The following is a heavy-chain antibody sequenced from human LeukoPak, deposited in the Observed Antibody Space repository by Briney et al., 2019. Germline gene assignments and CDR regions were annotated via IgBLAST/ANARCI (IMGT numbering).Heavy chain of an antibody. J-gene: IGHJ4*02. CDR1: GGSISSYY. D-gene: IGHD3-3*01. CDR2: IYYSGST. V-gene: IGHV4-59*01. Sequence: SETLSLTCTVSGGSISSYYWSWIRQPPGKGLEWIGYIYYSGSTNYNPSLKSRLTISVDTSKNQFSLKLSSVTAADTSVYYCARVYTIFGVVSRFDYWGQGTLVTVSS. CDR3: ARVYTIFGVVSRFDY.